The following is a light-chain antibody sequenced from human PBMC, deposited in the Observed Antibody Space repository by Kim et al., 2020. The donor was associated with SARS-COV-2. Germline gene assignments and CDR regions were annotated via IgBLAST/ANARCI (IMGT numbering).Light chain of an antibody. V-gene: IGLV3-1*01. CDR3: LVWDGGSGVV. CDR1: KLGKTY. Sequence: SYELTQPPAVSVSPGQTATITCSADKLGKTYVSWYQVRPGQSPLLVISVDRQRPSWIPERFSGANSGNTATLIISETQVTDEADYYCLVWDGGSGVVFGGGTKLTVL. J-gene: IGLJ2*01. CDR2: VDR.